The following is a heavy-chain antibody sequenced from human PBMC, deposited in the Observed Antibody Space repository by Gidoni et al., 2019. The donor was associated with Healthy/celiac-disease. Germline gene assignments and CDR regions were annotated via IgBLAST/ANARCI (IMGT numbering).Heavy chain of an antibody. CDR2: IKQDGSEE. CDR3: ARGQWFGELLHTYYFDY. CDR1: GFPFSSYW. J-gene: IGHJ4*02. D-gene: IGHD3-10*01. V-gene: IGHV3-7*01. Sequence: EVQLVESGGGLVQPGGSLRLSCAASGFPFSSYWMSWVRPAQGKGLEWVAKIKQDGSEEYYLDAVKGRFTSSRDNAKNSLYLQMNSLRAEDTAVYYCARGQWFGELLHTYYFDYWGQGTLVTVSS.